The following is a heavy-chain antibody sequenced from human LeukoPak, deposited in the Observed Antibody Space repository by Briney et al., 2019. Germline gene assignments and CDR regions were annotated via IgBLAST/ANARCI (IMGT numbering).Heavy chain of an antibody. CDR1: GGSISSSSYY. D-gene: IGHD4-17*01. Sequence: SETLSLTCTVSGGSISSSSYYWGWLRQPPGTGLEWLGSIYYSGSTYYNPSLKSRVTISVDTSKNQFSLKLSSVTAADTAVYYCASRTSTVTTSHYFDYWGQGTLVTVSS. J-gene: IGHJ4*02. CDR2: IYYSGST. CDR3: ASRTSTVTTSHYFDY. V-gene: IGHV4-39*01.